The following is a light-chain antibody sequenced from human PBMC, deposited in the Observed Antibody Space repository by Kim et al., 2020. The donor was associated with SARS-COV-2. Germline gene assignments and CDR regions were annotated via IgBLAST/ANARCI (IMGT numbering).Light chain of an antibody. CDR1: QSIGSW. Sequence: DIQMTQSPSTLSASVGDRVTITCRASQSIGSWLAWYQQKPGKAPKLLIYDASSLESGVPSRFTGSGSETEFTLTISSLQPDDFATYYCQQYNSYSTFGQGTKVDIK. J-gene: IGKJ1*01. V-gene: IGKV1-5*01. CDR2: DAS. CDR3: QQYNSYST.